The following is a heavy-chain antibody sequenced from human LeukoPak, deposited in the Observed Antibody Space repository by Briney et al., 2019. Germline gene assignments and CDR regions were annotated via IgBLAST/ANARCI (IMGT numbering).Heavy chain of an antibody. Sequence: GGSLRLSCAVSEFTVSSTYMSWVRQAPGKGLEWVSLMYSFGNTYYADSVKGRFTISRDNAKNSLYLQMSNLRAEDTAVYFCARGGGLDVWGQGATVTVSS. D-gene: IGHD3-16*01. J-gene: IGHJ6*02. CDR1: EFTVSSTY. V-gene: IGHV3-53*01. CDR2: MYSFGNT. CDR3: ARGGGLDV.